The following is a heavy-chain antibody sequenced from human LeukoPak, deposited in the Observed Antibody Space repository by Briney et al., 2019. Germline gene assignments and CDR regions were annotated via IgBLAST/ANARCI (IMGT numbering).Heavy chain of an antibody. D-gene: IGHD3-22*01. CDR3: AKDPNYYDSSGYYSEFDY. CDR1: GFTFSSYG. Sequence: GGSLRLSCAASGFTFSSYGMHWVRQAPVKGLEWVAFIRYDGSNKYYADSVKGRFTISRDNSKNTLYLQMNSLRAEDTAVYYCAKDPNYYDSSGYYSEFDYWGQGTLVTVSS. J-gene: IGHJ4*02. CDR2: IRYDGSNK. V-gene: IGHV3-30*02.